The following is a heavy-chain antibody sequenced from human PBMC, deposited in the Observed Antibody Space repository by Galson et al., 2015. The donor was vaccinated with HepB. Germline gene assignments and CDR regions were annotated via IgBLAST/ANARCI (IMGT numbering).Heavy chain of an antibody. CDR2: IKSKANNYAT. V-gene: IGHV3-73*01. J-gene: IGHJ4*02. CDR1: GFTSGGSE. D-gene: IGHD6-19*01. CDR3: TRLGDFSGYSSR. Sequence: SLRLSCAASGFTSGGSEIHWVRQASGKGPEWVGLIKSKANNYATWYVPSLKGRFTISRDDSKNMAYLHIKRLKTEDTAVYYCTRLGDFSGYSSRWGQGTLVTVSS.